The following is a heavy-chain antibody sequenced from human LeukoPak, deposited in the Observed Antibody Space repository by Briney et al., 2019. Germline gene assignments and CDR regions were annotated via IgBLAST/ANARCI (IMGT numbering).Heavy chain of an antibody. CDR1: GFPFSSYS. J-gene: IGHJ4*02. D-gene: IGHD3-10*01. CDR3: AKRSTGYYFDS. Sequence: QPGGSLRLSCAASGFPFSSYSMTWVRQAPGKGLEWLSTFSGNDGYTYYADSVKGRFTISRDNSKNTVYLQMNSLRAEDTANYYCAKRSTGYYFDSWGQGTLVTVSS. CDR2: FSGNDGYT. V-gene: IGHV3-23*01.